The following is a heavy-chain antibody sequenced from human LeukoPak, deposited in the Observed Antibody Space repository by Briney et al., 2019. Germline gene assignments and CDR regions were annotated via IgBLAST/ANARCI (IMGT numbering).Heavy chain of an antibody. CDR3: VRRGRDYGDYVGFDP. J-gene: IGHJ5*02. D-gene: IGHD4-17*01. CDR1: GGSISGSNNF. CDR2: ISETGNT. V-gene: IGHV4-39*01. Sequence: PSETLSLTCTVSGGSISGSNNFWGWIRQSPGKGLEWIGYISETGNTYYNPSLKSRVTISVDTSKNQFSLNLSSVTAADTAVFYCVRRGRDYGDYVGFDPWGQGTLAAVSS.